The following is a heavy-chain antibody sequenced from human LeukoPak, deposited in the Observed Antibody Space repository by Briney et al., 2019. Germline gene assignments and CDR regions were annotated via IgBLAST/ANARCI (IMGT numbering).Heavy chain of an antibody. D-gene: IGHD3-3*01. V-gene: IGHV1-69*02. CDR1: GGTFSSYT. CDR2: IIPILGIA. CDR3: ASNLRFLEWGNWFDP. J-gene: IGHJ5*02. Sequence: SVKVSCKASGGTFSSYTISWVRQAPGQGLEWMGRIIPILGIANYAQKFQGRVTITADKSTSTAYMELNSLRAEDTAVYYCASNLRFLEWGNWFDPWGQGTLVTVSS.